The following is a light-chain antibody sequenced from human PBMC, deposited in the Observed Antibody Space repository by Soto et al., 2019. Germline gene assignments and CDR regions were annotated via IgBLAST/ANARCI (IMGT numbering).Light chain of an antibody. V-gene: IGKV3-11*01. CDR1: QTVGSF. Sequence: EIVLTQSPATLSLSPGERATLSCRASQTVGSFLAWYQHKPGQAPRLLLYNTSKRANGIPARFSGSGSGTDFTLTISSLEPEDFAVYYCQQRYNWPPLTFGGGTKVEMK. J-gene: IGKJ4*01. CDR2: NTS. CDR3: QQRYNWPPLT.